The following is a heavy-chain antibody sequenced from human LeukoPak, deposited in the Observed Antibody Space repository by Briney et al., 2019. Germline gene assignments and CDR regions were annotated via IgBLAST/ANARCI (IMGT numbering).Heavy chain of an antibody. CDR3: ARTKGTMATITRRDAFDI. V-gene: IGHV3-74*03. Sequence: GGSLRLSCAASGFTFSSYGMHWVRQAPGKGLVWVSRINSDGSSTKCADSVKGRFTISRDNAKNTLNLQMNSLRAEDTAVYYCARTKGTMATITRRDAFDIWGQGTMVTVSS. CDR1: GFTFSSYG. J-gene: IGHJ3*02. CDR2: INSDGSST. D-gene: IGHD5-24*01.